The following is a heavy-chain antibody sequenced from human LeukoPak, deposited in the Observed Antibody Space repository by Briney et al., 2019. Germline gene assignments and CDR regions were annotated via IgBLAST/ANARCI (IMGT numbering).Heavy chain of an antibody. CDR2: IIPIFGTA. D-gene: IGHD6-13*01. Sequence: SVTVSCTASGGTFSIYAISWVRQAPGQGLEWMGGIIPIFGTANYAQKFQGRVTITADESTSTAYMELSSLRSEDTAVYYCARDRGSSWEFDYWGQGTLVTVSS. CDR3: ARDRGSSWEFDY. V-gene: IGHV1-69*13. CDR1: GGTFSIYA. J-gene: IGHJ4*02.